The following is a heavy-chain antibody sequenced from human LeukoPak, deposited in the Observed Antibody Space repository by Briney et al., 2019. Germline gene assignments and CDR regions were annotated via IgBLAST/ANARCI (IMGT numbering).Heavy chain of an antibody. CDR1: GFTFSSYS. CDR2: ISSSSSFT. CDR3: ARGKYYDSSGYSAKFDY. Sequence: GGSLRLSCAASGFTFSSYSMNWVRQAPGKGLEWVSSISSSSSFTYYADSVKGRFTISRDNSKKSLYLQMNSLRAEDTAVYYCARGKYYDSSGYSAKFDYWGQGTLVTVSS. V-gene: IGHV3-21*01. J-gene: IGHJ4*02. D-gene: IGHD3-22*01.